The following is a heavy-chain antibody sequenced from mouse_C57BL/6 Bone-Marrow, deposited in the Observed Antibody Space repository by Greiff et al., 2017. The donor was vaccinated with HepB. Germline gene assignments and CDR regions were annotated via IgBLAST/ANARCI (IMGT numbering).Heavy chain of an antibody. D-gene: IGHD1-1*01. Sequence: QVQLQQPGAELVKPGASVKVSCKASGYTFTSYWMHWVKQRPGQGLEWIGRIHPSDCDTNYNQKFKGKATLTVDKSSSAAYMQLSSLTAEDSAVYDSAILLYGGSYVQDMDYWGKGTSVTVSS. CDR1: GYTFTSYW. CDR2: IHPSDCDT. V-gene: IGHV1-74*01. J-gene: IGHJ4*01. CDR3: AILLYGGSYVQDMDY.